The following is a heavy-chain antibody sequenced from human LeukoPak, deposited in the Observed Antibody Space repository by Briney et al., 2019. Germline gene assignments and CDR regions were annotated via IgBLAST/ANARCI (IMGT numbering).Heavy chain of an antibody. CDR3: ASSSTRPRGGYSYGLDY. Sequence: PSETLSLTCTVSGGSISSYYWSWIRQPPGKGLEWIGYIYYSGSTNYNPSLESRVTISVDTSKNQFSLKLSSVTAADTAVYYCASSSTRPRGGYSYGLDYWGQGTLVTVSS. CDR1: GGSISSYY. CDR2: IYYSGST. J-gene: IGHJ4*02. D-gene: IGHD5-18*01. V-gene: IGHV4-59*08.